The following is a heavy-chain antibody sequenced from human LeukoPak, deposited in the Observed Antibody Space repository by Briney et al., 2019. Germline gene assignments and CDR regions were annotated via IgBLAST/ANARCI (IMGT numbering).Heavy chain of an antibody. J-gene: IGHJ4*02. CDR1: GFTFSSYA. V-gene: IGHV3-64D*06. Sequence: PGGSLRLSCSASGFTFSSYAIHWVRQAPGKGLEYVSAISSDGGSTYYADSVKARFTISRDNSKNTLYLQMSGLRPEDTAVYYCVKAPRLRYFDWFFDHWGQGTLVTVSS. CDR3: VKAPRLRYFDWFFDH. D-gene: IGHD3-9*01. CDR2: ISSDGGST.